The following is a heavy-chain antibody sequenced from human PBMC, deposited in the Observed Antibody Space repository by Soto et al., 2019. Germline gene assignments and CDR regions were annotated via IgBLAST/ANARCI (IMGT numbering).Heavy chain of an antibody. CDR2: INHSGST. Sequence: SETLSLTCAVYGGSFSGYYWSWIRQPPGKGLEWIGEINHSGSTNYNPSLKSRATISVDTSKNQFSLKLSSVTAADTAVYYCARGYYGSGSYYSRAHVDYYYYYMDVWGKGTTVTVSS. CDR3: ARGYYGSGSYYSRAHVDYYYYYMDV. D-gene: IGHD3-10*01. CDR1: GGSFSGYY. J-gene: IGHJ6*03. V-gene: IGHV4-34*01.